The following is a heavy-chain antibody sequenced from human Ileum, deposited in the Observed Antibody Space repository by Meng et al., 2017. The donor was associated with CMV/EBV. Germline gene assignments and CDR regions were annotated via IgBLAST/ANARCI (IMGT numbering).Heavy chain of an antibody. J-gene: IGHJ6*02. CDR3: AREFVYDHSNYHYGLDV. V-gene: IGHV3-30*04. CDR2: ISYDGSNE. D-gene: IGHD5/OR15-5a*01. Sequence: GGSLRLSCAVSGFTFSNYAMHWVRQAPGKGLEWVSFISYDGSNEYYADSVKGRFTISRDNSKDTVHLQLNSLRGDDTAVYFCAREFVYDHSNYHYGLDVWGQGTTVTVSS. CDR1: GFTFSNYA.